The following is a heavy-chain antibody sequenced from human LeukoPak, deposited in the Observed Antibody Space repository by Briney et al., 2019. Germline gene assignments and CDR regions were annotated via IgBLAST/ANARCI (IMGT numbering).Heavy chain of an antibody. CDR1: GYSISSGYY. CDR3: ARHSLITASNHYYYGMDV. Sequence: SETLSLTCTVSGYSISSGYYWGWIRQPPGKGLEWIGSIYHSGSTYYNPSLKSRVTISVDTSKNQFSLKLSSVTAADTAVFYCARHSLITASNHYYYGMDVWGQGTTVTVSS. D-gene: IGHD6-13*01. J-gene: IGHJ6*02. CDR2: IYHSGST. V-gene: IGHV4-38-2*02.